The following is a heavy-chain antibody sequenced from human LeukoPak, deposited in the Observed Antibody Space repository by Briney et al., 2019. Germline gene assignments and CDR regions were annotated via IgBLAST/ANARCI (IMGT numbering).Heavy chain of an antibody. J-gene: IGHJ3*02. Sequence: PSETLSLTCTVSGGSISSGSYYWSWIRQPAGKGLEWIGRIYTSGSTNYNPSLKSRVTISVDTSKNQFSLKLSSVTAADTAVYYCARGPQGPTVGATRRAVAFDIWGQGTMVTVSS. D-gene: IGHD1-26*01. CDR1: GGSISSGSYY. CDR3: ARGPQGPTVGATRRAVAFDI. V-gene: IGHV4-61*02. CDR2: IYTSGST.